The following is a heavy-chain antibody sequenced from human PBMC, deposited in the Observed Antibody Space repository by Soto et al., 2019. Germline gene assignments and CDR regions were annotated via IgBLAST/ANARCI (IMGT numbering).Heavy chain of an antibody. CDR2: ISAYNGNT. CDR1: GYTFTSYG. J-gene: IGHJ5*02. D-gene: IGHD3-10*01. CDR3: ARGTIFMVRGVLLWFDP. Sequence: QVQLVQSGAEVKKPGASVKVSCKASGYTFTSYGISWVRQAPGQGLEWMGWISAYNGNTNYAQKLQGRVIMTTDTSTSTAYMELRSLRSDDTAVYYCARGTIFMVRGVLLWFDPWGQGTLVTVSS. V-gene: IGHV1-18*01.